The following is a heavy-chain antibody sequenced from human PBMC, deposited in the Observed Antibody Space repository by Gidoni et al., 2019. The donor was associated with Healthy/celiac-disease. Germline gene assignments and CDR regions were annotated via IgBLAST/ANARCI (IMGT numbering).Heavy chain of an antibody. Sequence: EVQLLESGGGLVQPGGSLRLSCAASGFTFSSYAMSWVRQAPGKGLGWVSAISGSGGSTYYADSVKGRFTISRDNSKNTLYLQMNSLRAEDTAVYYCAKDRGYDFWSGWNWFDPWGQGTLVTVSS. CDR3: AKDRGYDFWSGWNWFDP. J-gene: IGHJ5*02. CDR2: ISGSGGST. V-gene: IGHV3-23*01. D-gene: IGHD3-3*01. CDR1: GFTFSSYA.